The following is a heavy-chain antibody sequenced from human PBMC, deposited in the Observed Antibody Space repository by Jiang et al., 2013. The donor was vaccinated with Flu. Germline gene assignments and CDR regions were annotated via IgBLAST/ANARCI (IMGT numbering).Heavy chain of an antibody. CDR1: GYSFTTHW. CDR3: ARICRSTTCFSDLTP. CDR2: IYPANSDT. Sequence: VQLVESGAEVKKPGEALKISCKASGYSFTTHWVGWVRQVPGKGLEWMGIIYPANSDTRYSPSFRGQVTMSADKSISTAYLQWSSLKASDTAMYYCARICRSTTCFSDLTPWGQRTMVTVSS. V-gene: IGHV5-51*01. J-gene: IGHJ3*01. D-gene: IGHD2-2*01.